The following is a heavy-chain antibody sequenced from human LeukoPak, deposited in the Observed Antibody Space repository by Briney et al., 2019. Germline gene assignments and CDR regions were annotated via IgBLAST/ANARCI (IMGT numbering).Heavy chain of an antibody. Sequence: GGSLRLSCAASGFTFSSYEMNWVRQAPGKGLEWVSYISSSGSTIYYADSVKGRFTISRDNAKNSMYLQMNSLRTEDTAVYYCARVGGSYGFLSQKPRYLQHWGQGTLVTLSS. V-gene: IGHV3-48*03. J-gene: IGHJ1*01. CDR2: ISSSGSTI. CDR3: ARVGGSYGFLSQKPRYLQH. D-gene: IGHD1-26*01. CDR1: GFTFSSYE.